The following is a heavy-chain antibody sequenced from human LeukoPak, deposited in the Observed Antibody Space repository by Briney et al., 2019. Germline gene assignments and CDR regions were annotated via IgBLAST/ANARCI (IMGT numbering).Heavy chain of an antibody. V-gene: IGHV4-59*12. J-gene: IGHJ4*02. Sequence: PSETLSLTCTVSGGSISSYHWIWIRQPPGKGLEWIGYIHYSGSTNYNPSLKSRVTTSVDTSKKQFSLKLRSVTAADTAVYYCARDNFKAHYDSSGYSFDYWGQGTLVTVSS. D-gene: IGHD3-22*01. CDR3: ARDNFKAHYDSSGYSFDY. CDR2: IHYSGST. CDR1: GGSISSYH.